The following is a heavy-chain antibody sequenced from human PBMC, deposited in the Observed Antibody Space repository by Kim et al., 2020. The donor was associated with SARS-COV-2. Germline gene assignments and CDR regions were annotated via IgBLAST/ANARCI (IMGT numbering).Heavy chain of an antibody. CDR3: ARRGIVGNDY. J-gene: IGHJ4*02. CDR1: GFTFSTYN. D-gene: IGHD1-26*01. V-gene: IGHV3-48*02. CDR2: ITSSSSTI. Sequence: GGSLRLSCAASGFTFSTYNMNWVRQAPGKGLEWVSYITSSSSTISYADSVKGRFTISRDNAKNSLYLQMNSLRDEDTAVYYCARRGIVGNDYWGQGTLVTVSS.